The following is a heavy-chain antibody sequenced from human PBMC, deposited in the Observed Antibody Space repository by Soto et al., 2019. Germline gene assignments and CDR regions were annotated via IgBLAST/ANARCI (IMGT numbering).Heavy chain of an antibody. CDR3: ARGVIAVLPSAMYWFDP. J-gene: IGHJ5*02. D-gene: IGHD2-2*01. CDR2: IHYSGTT. CDR1: GGSISSGDYY. V-gene: IGHV4-30-4*01. Sequence: PSETLSLTCTVSGGSISSGDYYWSWIRQPPGKGLEWIGYIHYSGTTYYNPSLKSRVFISVDTSKKLFSLRLSSVTAADTAVYYCARGVIAVLPSAMYWFDPWGQGTLVTVSS.